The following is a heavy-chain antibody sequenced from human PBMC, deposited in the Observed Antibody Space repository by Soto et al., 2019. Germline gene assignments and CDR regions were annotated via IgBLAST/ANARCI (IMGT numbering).Heavy chain of an antibody. CDR1: GYTFTSYD. V-gene: IGHV1-8*01. J-gene: IGHJ6*03. CDR3: ARGPGSWYYYYMDV. CDR2: MNPNSGNT. D-gene: IGHD6-13*01. Sequence: QVQLVQSGAELKKPGASVKVSCKASGYTFTSYDINWVRQATGQGLEWMGWMNPNSGNTGYAQKCQGRVTMTRNTSIITAYMELSSLRSEDTAVYYCARGPGSWYYYYMDVWGKGTTVTVSS.